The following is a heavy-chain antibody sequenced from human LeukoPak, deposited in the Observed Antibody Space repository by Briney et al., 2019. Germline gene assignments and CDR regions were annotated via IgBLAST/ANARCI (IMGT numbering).Heavy chain of an antibody. V-gene: IGHV4-59*08. CDR3: ARRYCSSTSCYLCWFDP. CDR1: GGSISSYY. CDR2: IYYSGST. D-gene: IGHD2-2*01. Sequence: PSETLSLTCTVSGGSISSYYWSWIRQPPGKGLEWIGYIYYSGSTNYNPSLKSRVTISVDTSKNQFSLKLSSVTAADTAVYYCARRYCSSTSCYLCWFDPWGQGTLVTVSS. J-gene: IGHJ5*02.